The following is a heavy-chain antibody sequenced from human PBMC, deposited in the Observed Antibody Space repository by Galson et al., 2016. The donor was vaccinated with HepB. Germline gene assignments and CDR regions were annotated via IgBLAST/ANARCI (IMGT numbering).Heavy chain of an antibody. CDR1: GFTFSSYA. D-gene: IGHD6-6*01. V-gene: IGHV3-23*01. CDR3: ARPSSSSWAFDY. CDR2: ISGGATAT. J-gene: IGHJ4*02. Sequence: SLRLSCAASGFTFSSYAMTWVRQAPGRGLEWVSGISGGATATYNADSVKGRFAISRDNSKNTLFLQMNNLRAEDTALYYCARPSSSSWAFDYWGQGTLVTVSS.